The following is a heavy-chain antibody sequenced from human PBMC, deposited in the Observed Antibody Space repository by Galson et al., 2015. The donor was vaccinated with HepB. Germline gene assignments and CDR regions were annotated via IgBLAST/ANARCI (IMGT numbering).Heavy chain of an antibody. J-gene: IGHJ4*02. D-gene: IGHD3-10*01. CDR3: ARDYYGSGSYYYYFDY. V-gene: IGHV3-30*03. CDR2: ISYDGSNK. Sequence: SLRLSCAASGFTFSSYGMHWVRQAPGKGLEWVAVISYDGSNKYYADSVKGRFTISRDNSKNTLYLQMNSLRAEDTAVYYCARDYYGSGSYYYYFDYWGQGTLVTVSS. CDR1: GFTFSSYG.